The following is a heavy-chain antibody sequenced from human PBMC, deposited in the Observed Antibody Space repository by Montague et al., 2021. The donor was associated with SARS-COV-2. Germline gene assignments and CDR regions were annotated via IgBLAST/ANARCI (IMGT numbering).Heavy chain of an antibody. J-gene: IGHJ4*02. CDR1: RGSFSNYY. D-gene: IGHD6-13*01. V-gene: IGHV4-34*01. CDR3: ARGDHPTTASWYFFDS. CDR2: INQDGTS. Sequence: SETLSLTCAVSRGSFSNYYWTWVRQAPGKGLIWIGEINQDGTSNYNPSLKSRVTLSIDTSKNQISLKVTSVTAGDTAVYYCARGDHPTTASWYFFDSWGQGALVTVSS.